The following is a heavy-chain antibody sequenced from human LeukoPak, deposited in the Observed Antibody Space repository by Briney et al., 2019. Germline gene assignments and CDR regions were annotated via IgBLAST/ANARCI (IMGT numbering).Heavy chain of an antibody. D-gene: IGHD6-13*01. Sequence: GASVKVSCKASGYTFTSYGISWVRQAPGQGLEWMGWISAYNGNTNYAQKLQGRVTMTTDTSTSTAYMELRSLRSDDTAVYYCARDVFNRQLAYGMDVWGQGTTVTVSS. V-gene: IGHV1-18*01. CDR2: ISAYNGNT. CDR1: GYTFTSYG. J-gene: IGHJ6*02. CDR3: ARDVFNRQLAYGMDV.